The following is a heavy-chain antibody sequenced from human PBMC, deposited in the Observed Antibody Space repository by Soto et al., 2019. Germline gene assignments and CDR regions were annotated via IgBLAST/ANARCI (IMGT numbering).Heavy chain of an antibody. D-gene: IGHD6-13*01. V-gene: IGHV4-61*01. Sequence: SETLSLTCTVSDGSVSSGNYYWSWIRQPPVKGLEWIGHIYYIGSTNYNPSLKSRVTISVDTSKNQFYLKLTSVTAADSAVYYCAREEKQLARYGGDFDYWGQGXPVTVYS. CDR1: DGSVSSGNYY. CDR3: AREEKQLARYGGDFDY. J-gene: IGHJ4*02. CDR2: IYYIGST.